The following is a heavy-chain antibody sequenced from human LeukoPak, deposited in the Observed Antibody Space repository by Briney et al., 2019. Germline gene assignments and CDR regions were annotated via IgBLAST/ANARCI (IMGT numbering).Heavy chain of an antibody. CDR3: TTDWGPRGEKQLWSNFDY. J-gene: IGHJ4*02. V-gene: IGHV3-15*01. CDR2: IKSKTDGGTT. CDR1: GFTFSNAW. D-gene: IGHD5-18*01. Sequence: GGSLRLSCAASGFTFSNAWMSWVRQAPGKGLEWVGRIKSKTDGGTTDYAAPVKGRFTISRDDSKNTLYLQMNSLKTEDTAVYYCTTDWGPRGEKQLWSNFDYWGQGTLVTVSS.